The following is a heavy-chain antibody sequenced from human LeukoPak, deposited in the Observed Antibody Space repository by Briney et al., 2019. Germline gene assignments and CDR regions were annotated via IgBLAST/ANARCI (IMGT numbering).Heavy chain of an antibody. Sequence: SETLSLTCAVYGGSFSGYYWSWIRQPPGKGLEWIGEINHSGSTNYSPSLKSRVTISVDTSKNQFSLKLSSVTAADTAVYYCARHPRHNWFDPWGQGTLVTVSS. CDR3: ARHPRHNWFDP. V-gene: IGHV4-34*01. CDR1: GGSFSGYY. J-gene: IGHJ5*02. CDR2: INHSGST.